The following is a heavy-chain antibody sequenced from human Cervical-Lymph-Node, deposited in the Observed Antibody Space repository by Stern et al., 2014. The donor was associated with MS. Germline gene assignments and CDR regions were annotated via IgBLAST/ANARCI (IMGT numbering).Heavy chain of an antibody. J-gene: IGHJ2*01. Sequence: QLQLQESGPGLVEPSETLSLTCSVSGGSINSSTSSWAWVRQPPGNGLAWIGSIHSSGRAYVNPSLKSRITMSVDTSTNQFSLKLTSVTTKDTSIYYCARQKHVMITAVRARYLDLWGRGTLVTVSS. V-gene: IGHV4-39*01. CDR3: ARQKHVMITAVRARYLDL. CDR2: IHSSGRA. CDR1: GGSINSSTSS. D-gene: IGHD1-20*01.